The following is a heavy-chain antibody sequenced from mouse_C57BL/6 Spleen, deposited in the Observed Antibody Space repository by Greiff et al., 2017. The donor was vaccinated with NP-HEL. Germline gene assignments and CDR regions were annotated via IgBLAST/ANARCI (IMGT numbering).Heavy chain of an antibody. Sequence: QVQLQQSGPGLVQPSQSLSITCTVSGFSLTSYGVHWVRQSPGKGLEWLGVIWRGGSTDYNAAFMSRQSITKDNSKSQVFFKMNSLQADDNAIYYCAKNSDYYGSHWYFDVWGTGTTVTVSS. CDR3: AKNSDYYGSHWYFDV. J-gene: IGHJ1*03. V-gene: IGHV2-5*01. CDR1: GFSLTSYG. D-gene: IGHD1-1*01. CDR2: IWRGGST.